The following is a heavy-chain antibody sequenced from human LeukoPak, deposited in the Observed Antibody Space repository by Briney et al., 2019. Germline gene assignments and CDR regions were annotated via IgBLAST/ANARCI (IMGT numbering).Heavy chain of an antibody. Sequence: SETLSLTCAVYGGSFSGYYWSWIRQPPGKGLEWIGEINHSGSTNYNPSLKSRVTISVDTSKNQFSLKLSSVTAADTAVYYCARVRSRSRHFDYWGQGTLVTVSS. CDR2: INHSGST. CDR1: GGSFSGYY. V-gene: IGHV4-34*01. D-gene: IGHD2-2*01. CDR3: ARVRSRSRHFDY. J-gene: IGHJ4*02.